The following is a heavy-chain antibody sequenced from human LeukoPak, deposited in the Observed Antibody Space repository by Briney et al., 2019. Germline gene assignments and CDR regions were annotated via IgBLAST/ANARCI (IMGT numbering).Heavy chain of an antibody. V-gene: IGHV4-61*02. CDR2: IYADGDS. Sequence: SETLSLTCTVSGGSVSSDNSYWNWIRQPAGEGLEWIGRIYADGDSTYNPSLKSRVTISVDTSKNQLSLRLTSMTAADTAVYYCARGYYYRTWGQGTLVTVSS. J-gene: IGHJ4*02. CDR3: ARGYYYRT. D-gene: IGHD3-10*01. CDR1: GGSVSSDNSY.